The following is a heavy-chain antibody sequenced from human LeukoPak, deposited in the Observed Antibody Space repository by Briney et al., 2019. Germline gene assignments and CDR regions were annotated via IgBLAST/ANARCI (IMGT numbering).Heavy chain of an antibody. J-gene: IGHJ6*03. D-gene: IGHD2-2*01. V-gene: IGHV5-51*01. CDR2: IYPGDSDT. CDR3: XXRXXYXXGFYYXXV. CDR1: GYSFTNYW. Sequence: ESLXXXCKGSGYSFTNYWIGWVRQMPGKGLEWMGIIYPGDSDTRYSPSFQGQVTISADKSIRTAFLQWSSLKASDTAMYFCXXRXXYXXGFYYXXVWGKGTTVTVSS.